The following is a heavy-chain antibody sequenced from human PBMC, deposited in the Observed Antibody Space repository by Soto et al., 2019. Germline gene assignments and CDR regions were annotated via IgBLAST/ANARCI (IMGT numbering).Heavy chain of an antibody. CDR1: GYTFTSYD. Sequence: GSVKVSCKASGYTFTSYDINWVRQATGQGLEWMGWMNPNSGNTGYAQKFQGRVTMTRNTSISTAYMELSSLRSEDTAVYYCARALGAYCGGDCYWNSYYYYSYMDVWGKGTTVTVSS. D-gene: IGHD2-21*01. V-gene: IGHV1-8*01. CDR3: ARALGAYCGGDCYWNSYYYYSYMDV. J-gene: IGHJ6*03. CDR2: MNPNSGNT.